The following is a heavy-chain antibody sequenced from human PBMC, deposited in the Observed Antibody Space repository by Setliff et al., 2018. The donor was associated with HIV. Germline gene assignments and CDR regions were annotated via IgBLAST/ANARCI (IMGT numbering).Heavy chain of an antibody. V-gene: IGHV3-66*01. D-gene: IGHD1-20*01. Sequence: PGGSLRLSCAVSGFNVNNKYMSWVRQAPGRGLEWVSVIHSGCSTYYADSVKGRFIISRDNSKNTLYLQMNSLRAEDTAVYYCARDPGRYNGMDVWGQGTTVTVS. CDR3: ARDPGRYNGMDV. CDR1: GFNVNNKY. J-gene: IGHJ6*02. CDR2: IHSGCST.